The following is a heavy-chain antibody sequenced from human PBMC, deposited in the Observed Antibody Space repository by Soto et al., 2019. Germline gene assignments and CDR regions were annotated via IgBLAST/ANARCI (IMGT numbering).Heavy chain of an antibody. J-gene: IGHJ5*02. CDR3: ATARSYGSGSYGPHNWFDP. D-gene: IGHD3-10*01. CDR2: FDPEDGET. CDR1: GYTLTELS. V-gene: IGHV1-24*01. Sequence: QVQLVQSGAEVKKPGASVKVSCKVSGYTLTELSMHWVRQAPGKGLEWMGGFDPEDGETIYAQKFQGRVTMTEDTSTDTAYMELSSLRSEVTAVYYCATARSYGSGSYGPHNWFDPWGQGTLVTVSS.